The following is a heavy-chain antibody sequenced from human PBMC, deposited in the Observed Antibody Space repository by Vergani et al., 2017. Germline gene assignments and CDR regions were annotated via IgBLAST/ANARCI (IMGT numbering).Heavy chain of an antibody. V-gene: IGHV3-33*01. D-gene: IGHD3-3*01. CDR2: IWYDGSNK. J-gene: IGHJ3*02. Sequence: QVQLVESGGGVVQPGRSLRLSCAASGFTSSSYGMHWVRQAPGKGLEWVAVIWYDGSNKYYADSVKGRFTYSRDNSKNTLYLQMNSRRAEDTAVYYCARGPVRAESYFWSGYYGGAFDIWGQGTMVTVSS. CDR3: ARGPVRAESYFWSGYYGGAFDI. CDR1: GFTSSSYG.